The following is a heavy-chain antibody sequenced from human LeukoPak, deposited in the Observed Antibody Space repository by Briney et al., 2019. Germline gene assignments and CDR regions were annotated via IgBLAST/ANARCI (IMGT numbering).Heavy chain of an antibody. CDR3: AKDASYGWDY. CDR2: ISYDGSNK. J-gene: IGHJ4*02. Sequence: GRSLRLPCAASGFTFSSYGMHWVRQAPGKGLEWVAVISYDGSNKYYADSVKGRFTISRDNSKNTLYLQMNSLRAEDTAVYYCAKDASYGWDYWGQGTLVTVSS. V-gene: IGHV3-30*18. D-gene: IGHD4-17*01. CDR1: GFTFSSYG.